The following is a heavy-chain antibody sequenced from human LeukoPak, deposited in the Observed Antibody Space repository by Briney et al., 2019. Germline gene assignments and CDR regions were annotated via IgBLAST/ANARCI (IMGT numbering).Heavy chain of an antibody. CDR1: GGSISGGRYF. J-gene: IGHJ3*02. CDR2: IFYSGST. D-gene: IGHD6-19*01. CDR3: ARHLTNWESVAAPPASDAFGI. Sequence: SETLSLTCSVSGGSISGGRYFWGWIRQPPGKELEWIGTIFYSGSTYYNPSLQGRVTMSVDTSKNQFSLELRSVTAADTSLYYCARHLTNWESVAAPPASDAFGIWGQGTMVTVSS. V-gene: IGHV4-39*01.